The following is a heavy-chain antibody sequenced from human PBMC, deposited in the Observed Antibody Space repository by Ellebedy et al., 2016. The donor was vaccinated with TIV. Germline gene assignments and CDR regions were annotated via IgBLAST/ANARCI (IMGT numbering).Heavy chain of an antibody. Sequence: SETLSLXCSVSGDSLSRGGHFWTWFRQHPEKGLEWIGFIYDSGTTYYNPSLKSRLTMSLDTSKNQFSLKLRSVTAADTAVYYCAREILLGISRWFDPWGQGTLVTVSS. D-gene: IGHD3-9*01. CDR2: IYDSGTT. V-gene: IGHV4-31*03. CDR1: GDSLSRGGHF. J-gene: IGHJ5*02. CDR3: AREILLGISRWFDP.